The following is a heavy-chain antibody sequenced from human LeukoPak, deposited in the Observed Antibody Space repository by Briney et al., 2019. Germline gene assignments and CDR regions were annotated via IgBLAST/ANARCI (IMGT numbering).Heavy chain of an antibody. J-gene: IGHJ4*02. CDR3: ARHGASGSLRNFDY. Sequence: SETLSLTCSVSGVSINSFIYFWGWIRRPPGKGLEWIGSINYSGSSKYNPSLKSRVTMSVDTSKNQFSLKLTSVTAADTAIYYCARHGASGSLRNFDYWGQGGLVTVSS. V-gene: IGHV4-39*01. D-gene: IGHD1-26*01. CDR2: INYSGSS. CDR1: GVSINSFIYF.